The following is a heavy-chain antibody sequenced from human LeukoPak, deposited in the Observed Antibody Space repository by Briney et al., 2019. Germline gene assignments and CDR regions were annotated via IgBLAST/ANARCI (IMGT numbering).Heavy chain of an antibody. J-gene: IGHJ3*02. V-gene: IGHV1-18*01. CDR3: ARARHVGSSTDAFDI. CDR2: TSDYMGNR. Sequence: ASVKVSCKASGHTFINYGIGWVRQAPGQGLEWMGWTSDYMGNRNTDYAQKFQGRVSMTTDSSTSTAYMELRSLTSDDTAVYYCARARHVGSSTDAFDIWGQGTMVTVSS. D-gene: IGHD1-26*01. CDR1: GHTFINYG.